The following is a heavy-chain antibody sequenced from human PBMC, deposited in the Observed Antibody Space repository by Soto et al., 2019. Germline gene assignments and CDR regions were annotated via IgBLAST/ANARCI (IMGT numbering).Heavy chain of an antibody. CDR2: IYYSGST. CDR3: ARHAAVFGVVPAAPYYYYYMDV. D-gene: IGHD2-2*01. CDR1: GGSISSYY. Sequence: SETLSLTCTVSGGSISSYYWSWIRQPPGKGLEWIGYIYYSGSTNYNPSLKSRVTISVDTSKNQFSLKLSSVTAADTAVYYCARHAAVFGVVPAAPYYYYYMDVWGKGTTVTVSS. J-gene: IGHJ6*03. V-gene: IGHV4-59*08.